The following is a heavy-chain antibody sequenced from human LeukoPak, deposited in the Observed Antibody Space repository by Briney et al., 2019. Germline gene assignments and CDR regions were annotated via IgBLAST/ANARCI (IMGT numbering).Heavy chain of an antibody. D-gene: IGHD4-11*01. CDR1: GFNFNDAW. J-gene: IGHJ4*02. Sequence: GGSLRLSCEGSGFNFNDAWMSWIRQAPGKGLEWVGRVRTTAEGETTDYAAPVRGRFIISRDDSKNMVFLQMNRLETEDTATYYCTAGLGKTDDDSWGQGTLVTVSS. V-gene: IGHV3-15*01. CDR3: TAGLGKTDDDS. CDR2: VRTTAEGETT.